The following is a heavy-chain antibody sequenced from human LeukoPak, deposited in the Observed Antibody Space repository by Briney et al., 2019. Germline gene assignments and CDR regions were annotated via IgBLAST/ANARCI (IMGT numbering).Heavy chain of an antibody. CDR2: IDWDDDK. CDR3: ARLNSGTYLDY. J-gene: IGHJ4*02. Sequence: SGPTLVNPTQTLTLTCTFSGFSLSTSGMRVSWIRQPPGKALEWLARIDWDDDKFYSTSLKTRLAISKDTSKNQVVLTMTNMDPVDTATYYCARLNSGTYLDYWGQGTLVTVSS. CDR1: GFSLSTSGMR. V-gene: IGHV2-70*04. D-gene: IGHD1-26*01.